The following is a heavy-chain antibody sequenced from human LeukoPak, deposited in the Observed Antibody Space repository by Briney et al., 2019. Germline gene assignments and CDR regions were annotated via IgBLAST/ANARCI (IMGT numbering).Heavy chain of an antibody. CDR2: ISAYNGNT. D-gene: IGHD6-6*01. Sequence: ASVKVSCKASGYTFTSYGISWVRQAPGQGLEWMGWISAYNGNTNYAQKLQGRVTMTTDTSTSTAYMELRSLRSDDTAVYYCARDSFVAARPLGPPDYYYGMDVWGQGTTVTVSS. CDR3: ARDSFVAARPLGPPDYYYGMDV. V-gene: IGHV1-18*01. CDR1: GYTFTSYG. J-gene: IGHJ6*02.